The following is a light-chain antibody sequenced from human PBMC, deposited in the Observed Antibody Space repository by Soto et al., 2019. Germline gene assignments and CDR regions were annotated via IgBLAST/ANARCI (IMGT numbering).Light chain of an antibody. V-gene: IGKV1-39*01. CDR1: QSINRH. J-gene: IGKJ1*01. Sequence: IQLPQSPSSLSASVGDKVTIACRASQSINRHLNWYQQRPGRAPKLLTYATSNLQSVVPSRFSGSGSGADFTLTISTLQPEDSATYFCQQSYSTPPTFGQGTKVEI. CDR3: QQSYSTPPT. CDR2: ATS.